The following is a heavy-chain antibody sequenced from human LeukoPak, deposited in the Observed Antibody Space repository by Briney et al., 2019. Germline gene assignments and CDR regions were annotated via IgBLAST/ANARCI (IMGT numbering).Heavy chain of an antibody. J-gene: IGHJ5*02. V-gene: IGHV3-21*01. D-gene: IGHD3-10*01. CDR2: ISSSSSYI. CDR1: GFTFSSYS. CDR3: ARASYGSGSYYNWFDP. Sequence: GGSLRLSCAASGFTFSSYSMNWVRQAPGKGLEWVSSISSSSSYIYYADSVKGRFTISRDNAKNSLYLQMNSLRAEDTAVYYCARASYGSGSYYNWFDPWGQGTLVTVSS.